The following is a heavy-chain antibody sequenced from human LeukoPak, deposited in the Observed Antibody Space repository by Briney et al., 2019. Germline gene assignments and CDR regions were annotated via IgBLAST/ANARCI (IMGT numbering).Heavy chain of an antibody. CDR1: GFTFITYA. J-gene: IGHJ4*02. CDR2: ISNTGGST. D-gene: IGHD4-11*01. Sequence: GGSLRLSCAASGFTFITYAMTWVRQAPGKGLEWVSAISNTGGSTYYADSVRGRFTISRDNSKNTLYLQMNSLRAEDTAVYYCARETSVTGFDYWGQGTLVTVSS. CDR3: ARETSVTGFDY. V-gene: IGHV3-23*01.